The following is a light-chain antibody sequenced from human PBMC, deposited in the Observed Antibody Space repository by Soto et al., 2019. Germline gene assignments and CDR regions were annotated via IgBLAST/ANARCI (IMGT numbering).Light chain of an antibody. J-gene: IGLJ1*01. CDR1: SSDVGGYNY. CDR3: SSYTSSSTL. CDR2: AVT. V-gene: IGLV2-14*01. Sequence: QSVLTQPASVSGSPGQSITISCTGTSSDVGGYNYVSWYQQHPGKAPKLMIYAVTDRPSGVSSRFSGSKSGNTASLTISGLQAEDEADYYCSSYTSSSTLFGTGTNSPS.